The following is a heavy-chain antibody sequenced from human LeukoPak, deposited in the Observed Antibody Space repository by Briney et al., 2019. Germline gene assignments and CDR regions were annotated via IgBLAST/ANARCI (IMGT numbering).Heavy chain of an antibody. CDR2: IKSDGSAI. V-gene: IGHV3-74*01. CDR1: GFTFSSYW. J-gene: IGHJ4*02. CDR3: AKASPQYSSGWWGDY. Sequence: GGSLRLSCSASGFTFSSYWMHWVRQAPGKGLVWVSRIKSDGSAINYADSVKGRFTISRDNSKNTLYLQMNSLRAEDTAVYYCAKASPQYSSGWWGDYWGQGTLATVSS. D-gene: IGHD6-19*01.